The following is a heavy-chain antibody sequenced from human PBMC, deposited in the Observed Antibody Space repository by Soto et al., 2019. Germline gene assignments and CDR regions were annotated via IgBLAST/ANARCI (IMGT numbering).Heavy chain of an antibody. CDR1: GYTFTSYG. J-gene: IGHJ4*02. Sequence: VASVKVSCRASGYTFTSYGISWVRQAPGQGPEWMGWISGHNGNTNHQQSLQGRVTMTTDTSRNTAYMELRSLRSDDTAVYYCARHRFNYYDNTVYYYFDYWGQGTLVTVSS. V-gene: IGHV1-18*04. CDR2: ISGHNGNT. D-gene: IGHD3-22*01. CDR3: ARHRFNYYDNTVYYYFDY.